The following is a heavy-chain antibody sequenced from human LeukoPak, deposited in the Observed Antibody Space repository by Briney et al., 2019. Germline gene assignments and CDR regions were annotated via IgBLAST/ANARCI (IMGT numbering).Heavy chain of an antibody. CDR1: GYTFTSYG. D-gene: IGHD2-15*01. J-gene: IGHJ6*03. CDR2: ISAYNGNT. CDR3: ARDPSRYCSGGSCYFFRGYVNYYYYMDV. V-gene: IGHV1-18*01. Sequence: ASVKVSCKASGYTFTSYGISWVRQAPGQGLEWMGWISAYNGNTNYAQKLQGRVTMTTDTSTSTAYMELRSLRSDDTAVYYCARDPSRYCSGGSCYFFRGYVNYYYYMDVWGKGTTVTVSS.